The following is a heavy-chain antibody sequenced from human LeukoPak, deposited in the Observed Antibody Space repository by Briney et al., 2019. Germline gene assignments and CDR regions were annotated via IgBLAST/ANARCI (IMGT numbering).Heavy chain of an antibody. CDR3: ARDHPLYNWNDVTDY. CDR2: INHSGST. V-gene: IGHV4-34*01. Sequence: PSETLSLTCAVYGGSFSGYYWSWIRQPPGKGLEWIGEINHSGSTNYNPSLKSRVTISVDTSKNQFSLKLSSVTAADTAVYYCARDHPLYNWNDVTDYWGQGTLVTVSS. CDR1: GGSFSGYY. J-gene: IGHJ4*02. D-gene: IGHD1-20*01.